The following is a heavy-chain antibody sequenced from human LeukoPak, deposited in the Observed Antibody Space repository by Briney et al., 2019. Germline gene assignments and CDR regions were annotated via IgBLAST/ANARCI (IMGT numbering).Heavy chain of an antibody. CDR3: AVASSGYYLDAFDI. CDR1: GFTSSSYS. CDR2: ISSRSSYI. D-gene: IGHD3-22*01. V-gene: IGHV3-21*01. Sequence: NPGGSLRLSCAASGFTSSSYSMNWVRQAPGKGLERVSYISSRSSYIYYADSVKGRFTISRDNAKNSLYLQMNSLRAEDTAVYYCAVASSGYYLDAFDIWGQGTMVTVSS. J-gene: IGHJ3*02.